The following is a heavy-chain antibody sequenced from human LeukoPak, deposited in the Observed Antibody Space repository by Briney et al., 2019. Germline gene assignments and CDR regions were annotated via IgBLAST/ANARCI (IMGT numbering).Heavy chain of an antibody. Sequence: PGGSLRLSCTTSGFTFNTFGMHWVRQAPGKGLEWVSSISSTSSYIYYADSVKGRFTISRDNAKTSLYLQMNSLRAEDTAVYYCARDRYCGGGSCYSDYWGQGTLVTVSS. J-gene: IGHJ4*02. V-gene: IGHV3-21*01. CDR3: ARDRYCGGGSCYSDY. D-gene: IGHD2-15*01. CDR2: ISSTSSYI. CDR1: GFTFNTFG.